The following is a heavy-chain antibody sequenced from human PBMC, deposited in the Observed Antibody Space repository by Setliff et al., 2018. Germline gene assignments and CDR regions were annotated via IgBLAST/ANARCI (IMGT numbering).Heavy chain of an antibody. J-gene: IGHJ4*02. D-gene: IGHD5-12*01. CDR2: ISGSGGST. CDR3: AKDSGYSGHGYFDY. Sequence: LRLSCAASGFTFSSYAMSWVRQAPGKGLEWVSAISGSGGSTYYADSVKGRFTISRDNSKNTLYLQMNSLRAEDTAVYYCAKDSGYSGHGYFDYWGQGTLVTVSS. CDR1: GFTFSSYA. V-gene: IGHV3-23*01.